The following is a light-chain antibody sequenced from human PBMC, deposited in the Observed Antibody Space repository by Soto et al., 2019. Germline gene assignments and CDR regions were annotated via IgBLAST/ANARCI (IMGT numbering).Light chain of an antibody. CDR2: DVI. CDR3: SSYGGSNNFVV. J-gene: IGLJ2*01. CDR1: SSDIGGNNF. V-gene: IGLV2-8*01. Sequence: QSALIQPPSASGSPGQSVTISCTGTSSDIGGNNFVSWYQHHPGKAPKLMLYDVIKRPSGVPARFSGSKSGNTASLTVSGLQAEDEADYYCSSYGGSNNFVVFGGGTKLTVL.